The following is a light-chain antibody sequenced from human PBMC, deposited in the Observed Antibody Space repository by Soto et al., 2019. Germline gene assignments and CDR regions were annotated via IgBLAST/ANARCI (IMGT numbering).Light chain of an antibody. CDR3: QQYDYSPIT. Sequence: EIVLTQSPGILYLSPGERASLSCGASQSISSSFLAWYQQKPGQAPRLLIYGASSRATGIPDRFSGTGSETDFPLTISRRRTEDCAVYYCQQYDYSPITFGQGTRLEIK. J-gene: IGKJ5*01. V-gene: IGKV3-20*01. CDR1: QSISSSF. CDR2: GAS.